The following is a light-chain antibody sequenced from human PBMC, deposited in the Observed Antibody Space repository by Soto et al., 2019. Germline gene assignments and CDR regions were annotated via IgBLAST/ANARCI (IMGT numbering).Light chain of an antibody. CDR3: QQTYTTPEIT. CDR1: QSISSY. V-gene: IGKV1-39*01. Sequence: IQMTQSPSSLSASVGDRVTLSCRPSQSISSYLNWYQQKPGKAPNLLIYAASSLQSGVPSRFSGSGSGTDFTLTISSLQPEDFATYYCQQTYTTPEITFGQGTRLEIK. CDR2: AAS. J-gene: IGKJ5*01.